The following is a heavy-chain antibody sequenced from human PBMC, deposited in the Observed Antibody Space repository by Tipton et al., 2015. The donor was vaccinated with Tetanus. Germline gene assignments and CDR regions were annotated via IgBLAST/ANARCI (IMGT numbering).Heavy chain of an antibody. J-gene: IGHJ4*02. CDR3: ARVNNEFPKKGPFDS. Sequence: GLVKPSENLSLNCTVSGGSTRDFYWTWIRQAAGKRLEWIGRIYTSRITIYNPSLKSRVSMSMDTSRNQFSLELSSVTAADTAVYYCARVNNEFPKKGPFDSWGQGRLVIVSS. V-gene: IGHV4-4*07. CDR1: GGSTRDFY. D-gene: IGHD1-1*01. CDR2: IYTSRIT.